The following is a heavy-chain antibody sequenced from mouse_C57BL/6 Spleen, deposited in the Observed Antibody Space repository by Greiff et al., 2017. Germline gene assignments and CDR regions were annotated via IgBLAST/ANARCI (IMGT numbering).Heavy chain of an antibody. CDR3: VRHRSSGAMDY. J-gene: IGHJ4*01. V-gene: IGHV10-1*01. CDR1: GFSFNTYA. CDR2: IRSKSNNYAT. Sequence: EVQVVESGGGLVQPKGSLKLSCAASGFSFNTYAMNWVRQAPGKGLEWVARIRSKSNNYATYYADSVKDRFTISRDDSESMLYLQMNNLKTEDTAMYYCVRHRSSGAMDYWGQGTSVTVSS. D-gene: IGHD1-1*01.